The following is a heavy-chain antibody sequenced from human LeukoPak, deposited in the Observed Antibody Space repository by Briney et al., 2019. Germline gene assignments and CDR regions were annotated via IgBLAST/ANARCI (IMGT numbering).Heavy chain of an antibody. Sequence: ASVRVSCKASGYTFTDFYTHWVRQAPGQGLEWVGWINPNSGGTNFALRFEGRVTMTSDTSIGTAYMELSRLRSDDTAVYYCARGYYDSSGYYYVGDNWFDPWGQGTLVTVSS. V-gene: IGHV1-2*02. CDR3: ARGYYDSSGYYYVGDNWFDP. D-gene: IGHD3-22*01. CDR2: INPNSGGT. J-gene: IGHJ5*02. CDR1: GYTFTDFY.